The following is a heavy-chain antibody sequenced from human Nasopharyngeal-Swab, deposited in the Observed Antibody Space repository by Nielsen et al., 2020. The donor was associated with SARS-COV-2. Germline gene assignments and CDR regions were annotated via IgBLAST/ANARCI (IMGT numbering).Heavy chain of an antibody. V-gene: IGHV3-21*01. CDR2: ISSSSSYI. J-gene: IGHJ4*02. D-gene: IGHD6-25*01. CDR3: ARDLAYGSGPYYFDY. Sequence: WIRQPPGKGLEWVSFISSSSSYIYYADSVKGRFTISRDNAKNSLYLQMNSLRAEDTAVYYCARDLAYGSGPYYFDYWGQGTRVTVSS.